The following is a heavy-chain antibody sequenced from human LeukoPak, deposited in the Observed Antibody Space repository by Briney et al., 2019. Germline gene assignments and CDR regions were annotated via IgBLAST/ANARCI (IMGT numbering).Heavy chain of an antibody. Sequence: GASVKVSCKASGYTFPSYDINWVRQATGQGLEWMEWMNPNSGNTGYTQKFQGRVPITRNTSINTPYMELSSLRSEDTAVYYCARGAGGRARNWFDPWGQGTLVTVSS. CDR3: ARGAGGRARNWFDP. CDR1: GYTFPSYD. V-gene: IGHV1-8*03. D-gene: IGHD1-14*01. J-gene: IGHJ5*02. CDR2: MNPNSGNT.